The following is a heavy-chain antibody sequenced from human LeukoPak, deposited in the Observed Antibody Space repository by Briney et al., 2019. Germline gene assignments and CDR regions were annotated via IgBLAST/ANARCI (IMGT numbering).Heavy chain of an antibody. CDR2: IKQDGSEK. D-gene: IGHD3-22*01. CDR3: ARDSRTMDYYDSSGYL. V-gene: IGHV3-7*01. J-gene: IGHJ5*02. CDR1: GFTFSNAW. Sequence: GGSLRLSCAASGFTFSNAWMSWVRQAPGKGLEWVANIKQDGSEKYYVDSVKGRFTISRDNAKNSLYLQMNSLRAEDTAVYYCARDSRTMDYYDSSGYLWGQGTLVTVSS.